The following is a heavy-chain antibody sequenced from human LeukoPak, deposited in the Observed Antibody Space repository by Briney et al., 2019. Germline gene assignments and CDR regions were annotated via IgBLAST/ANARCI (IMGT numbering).Heavy chain of an antibody. CDR3: ARARNPYYDILTGYYLGDY. CDR2: ISYDGNNK. J-gene: IGHJ4*02. Sequence: QPGGSLRLSCAASGFTFSTYTIHWVRQAPGKGLEWVAVISYDGNNKYYADSVKGRFTIPRDNSKNTLYLQMNSLRAEDTAVYYCARARNPYYDILTGYYLGDYWGQGTLVTVSS. V-gene: IGHV3-30-3*01. CDR1: GFTFSTYT. D-gene: IGHD3-9*01.